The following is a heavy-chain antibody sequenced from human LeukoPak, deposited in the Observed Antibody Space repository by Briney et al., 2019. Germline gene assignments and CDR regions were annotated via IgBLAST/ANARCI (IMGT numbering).Heavy chain of an antibody. CDR1: GFTFSNYA. Sequence: PGGSLRLSCAASGFTFSNYAMNWVRQAPGKGLEWVSSISGYGGSTYYADSVKGRFTISRDNSKNTLYLQMNSLRAEDTAAYHCAKSLSSSGIIKAGLEYWGQGMLVPVSS. J-gene: IGHJ4*02. D-gene: IGHD1-14*01. CDR3: AKSLSSSGIIKAGLEY. CDR2: ISGYGGST. V-gene: IGHV3-23*01.